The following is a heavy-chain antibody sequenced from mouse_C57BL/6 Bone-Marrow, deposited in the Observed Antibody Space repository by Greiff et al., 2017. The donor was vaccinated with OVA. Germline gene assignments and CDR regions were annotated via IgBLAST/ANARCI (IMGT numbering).Heavy chain of an antibody. J-gene: IGHJ3*01. CDR2: IYPRSGNT. D-gene: IGHD2-4*01. CDR1: GYTFTSYG. CDR3: ARWVYYDYAWFAY. Sequence: VQGVESGAELARPGASVKLSCKASGYTFTSYGISWVKQRTGQGLEWIGEIYPRSGNTYYNEKFKGKATLTADKSSSTAYMELRSLTSEDSAVYFCARWVYYDYAWFAYWGQGTLVTVSA. V-gene: IGHV1-81*01.